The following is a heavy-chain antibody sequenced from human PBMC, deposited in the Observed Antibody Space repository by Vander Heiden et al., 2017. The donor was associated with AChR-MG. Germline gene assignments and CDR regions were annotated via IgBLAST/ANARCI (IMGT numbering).Heavy chain of an antibody. J-gene: IGHJ6*02. V-gene: IGHV5-51*07. CDR2: NYPGDSDT. Sequence: EVQLVQSGAAVKKPGESLKISCKGSGSSFTSYWTGCVHQMPGKGLEWMGINYPGDSDTRYSPSFQGQVTISADKSISTAYLQWGSLKASDTAMYYCAGVGVPGATENYYYYGMDVWGQGTTVTVSS. D-gene: IGHD6-25*01. CDR1: GSSFTSYW. CDR3: AGVGVPGATENYYYYGMDV.